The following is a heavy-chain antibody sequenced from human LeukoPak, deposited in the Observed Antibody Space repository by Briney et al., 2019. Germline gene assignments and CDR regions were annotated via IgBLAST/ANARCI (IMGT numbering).Heavy chain of an antibody. Sequence: GRSLRLSCAASGFTFSSYGMHWVRQAPGKGLEWVAVIPYDGSNKYYADSVKGRFTISRDNSKNTLYLQMNSLRAEDTAVYYCAKDPYTSCPRCGPGDYWGQGTLVTVSS. V-gene: IGHV3-30*18. J-gene: IGHJ4*02. CDR2: IPYDGSNK. CDR1: GFTFSSYG. CDR3: AKDPYTSCPRCGPGDY. D-gene: IGHD2-2*01.